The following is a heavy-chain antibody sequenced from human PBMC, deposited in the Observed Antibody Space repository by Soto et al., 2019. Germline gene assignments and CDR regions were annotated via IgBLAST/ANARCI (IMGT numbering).Heavy chain of an antibody. V-gene: IGHV4-31*03. Sequence: SETLSLTCTVSGGSISNGSYYWTWIRQHPGKGLEWIGYIYYIGATSYNPSLKSRVAISVDTSKNQFSLKLSSLTAAETAVYYCVRDRLGASESSHLAMDVWGQGTTVTVS. CDR3: VRDRLGASESSHLAMDV. J-gene: IGHJ6*02. CDR2: IYYIGAT. CDR1: GGSISNGSYY. D-gene: IGHD3-10*01.